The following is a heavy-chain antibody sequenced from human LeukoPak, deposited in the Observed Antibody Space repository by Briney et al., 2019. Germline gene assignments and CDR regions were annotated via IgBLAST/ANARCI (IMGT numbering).Heavy chain of an antibody. Sequence: AASVKVSCKASGYTFTSYGISWVRQAPGQGLEWMGWISAYNGNTNYAQKLQGRVTMTTDTSTSTAYMELRSLRSDDTAVYYCARDPRARYCSGGSCYSNLGYFDYWGQGTLVTVSS. J-gene: IGHJ4*02. CDR3: ARDPRARYCSGGSCYSNLGYFDY. D-gene: IGHD2-15*01. CDR2: ISAYNGNT. CDR1: GYTFTSYG. V-gene: IGHV1-18*01.